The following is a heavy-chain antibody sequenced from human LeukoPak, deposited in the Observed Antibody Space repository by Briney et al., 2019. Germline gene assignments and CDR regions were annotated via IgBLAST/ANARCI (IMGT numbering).Heavy chain of an antibody. CDR3: AREVLVTAIGEDWFDP. CDR1: GGSISSYY. CDR2: IYYSGST. Sequence: PSETLSLTCTVSGGSISSYYWSWIRQPPGKGLEWIGYIYYSGSTNYNPSLKSRVTISVDTSKNQFSLKLSSVTAADTAVYYCAREVLVTAIGEDWFDPWGQGTLVTVSS. V-gene: IGHV4-59*01. D-gene: IGHD2-21*02. J-gene: IGHJ5*02.